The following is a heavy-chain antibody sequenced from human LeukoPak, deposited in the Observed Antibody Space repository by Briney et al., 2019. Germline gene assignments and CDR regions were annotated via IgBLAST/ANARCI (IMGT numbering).Heavy chain of an antibody. D-gene: IGHD3-22*01. CDR2: ISWNSGSI. V-gene: IGHV3-9*01. CDR3: AKAQYYYDSSGSPFDY. J-gene: IGHJ4*02. Sequence: GRSLRLSCAASGFTFDDYAMHWVQQAPGKGLEWVSGISWNSGSIDYADSVKGRFTISRDNAKNSLYLQMNSLRAEDTALYYCAKAQYYYDSSGSPFDYWGQGTLVTVSS. CDR1: GFTFDDYA.